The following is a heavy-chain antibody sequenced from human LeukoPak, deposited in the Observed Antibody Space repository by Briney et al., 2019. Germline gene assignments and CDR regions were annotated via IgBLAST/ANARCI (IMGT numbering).Heavy chain of an antibody. CDR3: ARSEPQTSYYDFWSGYPYYFDH. CDR1: GFTFSSYW. V-gene: IGHV3-7*01. Sequence: GGSLRLSCAASGFTFSSYWMSWVRQAPGKGLEWVANIKQDGSEKYYVDSVKGRFTISRDNAKNSLYLQMNSLRAEDTAVYYCARSEPQTSYYDFWSGYPYYFDHWGQGTLVTVSS. J-gene: IGHJ4*02. CDR2: IKQDGSEK. D-gene: IGHD3-3*01.